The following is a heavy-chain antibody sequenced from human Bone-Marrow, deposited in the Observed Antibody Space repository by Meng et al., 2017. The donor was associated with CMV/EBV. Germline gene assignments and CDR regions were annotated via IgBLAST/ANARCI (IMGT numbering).Heavy chain of an antibody. J-gene: IGHJ4*02. V-gene: IGHV4-39*07. CDR2: IYYSGST. CDR3: ARIGYNWNLFDY. D-gene: IGHD1-20*01. CDR1: GASISGSNYY. Sequence: GSLSLTCTVSGASISGSNYYWGWIRQPPGKGLEWIASIYYSGSTYYNPSLKSRVTISVDTSKNQFSLKLTSVTAADTAVYYCARIGYNWNLFDYWGQGTLVTVSS.